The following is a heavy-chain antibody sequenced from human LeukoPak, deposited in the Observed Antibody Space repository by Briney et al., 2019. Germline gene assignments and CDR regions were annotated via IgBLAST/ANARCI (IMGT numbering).Heavy chain of an antibody. V-gene: IGHV3-30*18. J-gene: IGHJ4*02. CDR2: ISYDGSNK. D-gene: IGHD3-22*01. Sequence: PGGSLRLSCAASGFTFSSYGMHWVRQAPGKGLEWVAVISYDGSNKYYADSVKGRFTISRDNSKNTLYLQMNSLRAEDTAVYYCAKGYYDSSGYYYDGDHDYWGQGTLVTVSS. CDR3: AKGYYDSSGYYYDGDHDY. CDR1: GFTFSSYG.